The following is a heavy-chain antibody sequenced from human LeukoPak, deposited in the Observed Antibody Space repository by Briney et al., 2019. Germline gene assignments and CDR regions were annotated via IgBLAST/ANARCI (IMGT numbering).Heavy chain of an antibody. CDR1: GVSVNSRY. V-gene: IGHV4-59*02. D-gene: IGHD2-21*02. CDR2: IHYSGAT. J-gene: IGHJ4*02. Sequence: SETLSLTCPVSGVSVNSRYWSWVRQPPEKGLEWIGYIHYSGATNYNPSLKSRVSISIDTPRNQFSLSLSSVTAADTAVYYCAREDPLTAHFDYWGQGTLVTVSS. CDR3: AREDPLTAHFDY.